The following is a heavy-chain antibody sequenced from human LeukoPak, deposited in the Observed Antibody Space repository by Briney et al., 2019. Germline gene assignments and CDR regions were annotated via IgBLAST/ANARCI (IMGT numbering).Heavy chain of an antibody. CDR3: ARGPDWLSYYYYMDV. Sequence: SETLSLTCTVSGVSFSSFQWSWIRQPAGKGLEWIGRIYTSGSTNYNPSLKSRVTMSVDTSKNQFSLKLSSVTAADTAVYYCARGPDWLSYYYYMDVWGKGTTVTVSS. CDR2: IYTSGST. V-gene: IGHV4-4*07. J-gene: IGHJ6*03. D-gene: IGHD3-9*01. CDR1: GVSFSSFQ.